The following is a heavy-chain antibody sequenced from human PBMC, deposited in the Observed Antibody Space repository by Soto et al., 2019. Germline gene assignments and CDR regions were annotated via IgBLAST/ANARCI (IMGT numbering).Heavy chain of an antibody. CDR1: GFTFSSYA. V-gene: IGHV3-23*01. Sequence: PGGSLRLSCAASGFTFSSYAISWVRQAPGKGLEWVSAISGSGGSTYYADSVKGRFTISRDNSKNTLYLQMNSLRAEDTAVYYCAKGGATVLEWLDADEWGQGTLVTVSS. J-gene: IGHJ4*02. CDR2: ISGSGGST. D-gene: IGHD3-3*01. CDR3: AKGGATVLEWLDADE.